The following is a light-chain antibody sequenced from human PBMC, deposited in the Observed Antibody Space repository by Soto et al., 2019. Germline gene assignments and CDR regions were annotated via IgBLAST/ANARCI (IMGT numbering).Light chain of an antibody. V-gene: IGLV2-14*01. CDR1: SSDVGGYNY. Sequence: QSALTQPASVSGSPGQSIAISCTGTSSDVGGYNYVSWYQQHPGKAPKLMIHEVSNRPSGISDRFSGSKSGNTASLTISGHQADHEADYYCSSHTSYSTRVFGTGTKVTVL. J-gene: IGLJ1*01. CDR3: SSHTSYSTRV. CDR2: EVS.